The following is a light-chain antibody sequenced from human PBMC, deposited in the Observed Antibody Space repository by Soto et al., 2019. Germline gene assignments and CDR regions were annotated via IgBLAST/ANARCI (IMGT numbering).Light chain of an antibody. CDR1: QSVSSSF. J-gene: IGKJ4*01. Sequence: PGERATLSCRASQSVSSSFLAWYQQKPGQAPRLLIYGASSRATDIPDRFSGSGSGTDFTLTISRLEPEDVAVYYCQQYGSSPLTFGGGTKVEIK. CDR3: QQYGSSPLT. CDR2: GAS. V-gene: IGKV3-20*01.